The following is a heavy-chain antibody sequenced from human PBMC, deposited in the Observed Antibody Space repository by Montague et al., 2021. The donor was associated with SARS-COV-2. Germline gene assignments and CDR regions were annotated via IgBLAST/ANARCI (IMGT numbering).Heavy chain of an antibody. CDR1: FGSTSTYY. CDR3: ARQDAWAYCGDECYRGWFDS. V-gene: IGHV4-59*01. J-gene: IGHJ5*01. CDR2: IFYNGST. D-gene: IGHD2-21*01. Sequence: SETLSLTCTVSFGSTSTYYWSWIRQPPGKGLEWIGFIFYNGSTKYNPSLKGRVSISLDTSKNQFSLKLSSVTAADTAVYYCARQDAWAYCGDECYRGWFDSWGQGTLVTVSS.